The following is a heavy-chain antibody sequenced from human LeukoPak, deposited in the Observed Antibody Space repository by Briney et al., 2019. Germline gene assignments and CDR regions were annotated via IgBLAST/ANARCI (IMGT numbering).Heavy chain of an antibody. CDR2: INHSGST. D-gene: IGHD3-22*01. CDR1: GGFFSGYY. V-gene: IGHV4-34*01. Sequence: SETLSLTCAVYGGFFSGYYWSWIRQPPGKGLEWIGEINHSGSTNYNPSLKSRVTISVDTSKNQFSLKLSSVTAADTAVYYCARTYDSPGYYSPDYYYMDVWGKGTTVTISS. CDR3: ARTYDSPGYYSPDYYYMDV. J-gene: IGHJ6*03.